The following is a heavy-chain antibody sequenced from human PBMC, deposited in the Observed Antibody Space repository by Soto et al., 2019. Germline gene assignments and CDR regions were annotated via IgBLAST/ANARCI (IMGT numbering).Heavy chain of an antibody. V-gene: IGHV4-61*08. J-gene: IGHJ4*02. CDR3: AKGFSSGWYVDS. D-gene: IGHD6-19*01. Sequence: QVQLQESGPGLVKPSGTLSLTCSVSGGSVSSDAYYWSWLRQPPGKTLEWIVFILSGGGTSTNPSLRSRLSTSVDTSRNQFALRLTSVTASDTGVYFAAKGFSSGWYVDSWGRGTLVTVSS. CDR2: ILSGGGT. CDR1: GGSVSSDAYY.